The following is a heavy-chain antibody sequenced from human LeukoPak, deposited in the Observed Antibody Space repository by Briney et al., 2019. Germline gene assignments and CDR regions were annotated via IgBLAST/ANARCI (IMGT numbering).Heavy chain of an antibody. CDR1: RFTFSSYS. CDR3: ARRYYYDSSGYYYYYYMDV. J-gene: IGHJ6*03. V-gene: IGHV3-48*02. D-gene: IGHD3-22*01. Sequence: GGSLRLSCAASRFTFSSYSMNWVRQAPGKGLEWVSYISSSSSTIYYADSVKGRFTISRDNAKNSLYLQMNSLRDEDKAVYYCARRYYYDSSGYYYYYYMDVWGKGTRVTVSS. CDR2: ISSSSSTI.